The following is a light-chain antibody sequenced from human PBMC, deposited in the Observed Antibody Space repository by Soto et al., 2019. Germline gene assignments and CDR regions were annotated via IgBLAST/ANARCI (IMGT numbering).Light chain of an antibody. CDR1: QSGSSSY. CDR3: QQYGSSPPMYT. V-gene: IGKV3-20*01. Sequence: EIVLTQSPGTLSLSPGERATLSCRASQSGSSSYLAWYQQKPGQAPRLLIYGASGRATGIPDRFSGSGSGTDLTLTISRLEPEDFAVYYCQQYGSSPPMYTFGQGTKLETK. CDR2: GAS. J-gene: IGKJ2*01.